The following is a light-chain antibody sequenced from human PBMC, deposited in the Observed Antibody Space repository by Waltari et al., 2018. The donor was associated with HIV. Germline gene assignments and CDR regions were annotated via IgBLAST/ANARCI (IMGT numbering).Light chain of an antibody. J-gene: IGLJ2*01. V-gene: IGLV2-11*01. CDR1: RRDFGSFNF. CDR3: CSYAGSFTLI. Sequence: QSALTQPRPVSGSPGQPFPIPCTGTRRDFGSFNFVPWYQLRPGTAPKPILFDVSKRPSGVPDRVSGSVSGSTASLTISGLQAEDAADYYCCSYAGSFTLIFGGGTTLTVL. CDR2: DVS.